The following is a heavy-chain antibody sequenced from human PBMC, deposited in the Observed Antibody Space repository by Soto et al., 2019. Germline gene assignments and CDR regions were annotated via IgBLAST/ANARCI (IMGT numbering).Heavy chain of an antibody. CDR2: INPNTGDT. D-gene: IGHD6-19*01. J-gene: IGHJ4*02. CDR1: GYTFTGYY. Sequence: ASVKVSCKASGYTFTGYYMHWVRQAPGQGLERVGWINPNTGDTNSAQKFQGRVTMTRDTSISTAYMELRRLTSGDTGVYYCVRGTVALAGSLDYWGQGTLVTVSS. V-gene: IGHV1-2*02. CDR3: VRGTVALAGSLDY.